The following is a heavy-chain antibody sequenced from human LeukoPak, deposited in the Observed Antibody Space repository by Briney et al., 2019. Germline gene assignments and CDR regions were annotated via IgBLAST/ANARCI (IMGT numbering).Heavy chain of an antibody. CDR2: IYSGGAA. CDR3: ATDVT. Sequence: GGSLRLSCAAPGFTASSTNRNWVGQPPGKGLEWVSVIYSGGAAYYADSVRGRFTISRHNSKNTLYLQMNSLRDEDTAVYYCATDVTWGQGTLVTVSS. CDR1: GFTASSTN. V-gene: IGHV3-53*04. J-gene: IGHJ5*02.